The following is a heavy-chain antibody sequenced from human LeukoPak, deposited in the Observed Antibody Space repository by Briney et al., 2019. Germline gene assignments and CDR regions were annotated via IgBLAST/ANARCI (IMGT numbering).Heavy chain of an antibody. V-gene: IGHV3-74*01. J-gene: IGHJ3*02. CDR2: IKTDGTYA. CDR1: GFTFSNYW. CDR3: VRWQDI. Sequence: GGSLRLSCAASGFTFSNYWMHWVRQAPGKGLVWVSRIKTDGTYASYAESVKGRFTVSRDNAKNTLYLQMNSLRAEDTAVDYCVRWQDIWGQGTMVTVSS.